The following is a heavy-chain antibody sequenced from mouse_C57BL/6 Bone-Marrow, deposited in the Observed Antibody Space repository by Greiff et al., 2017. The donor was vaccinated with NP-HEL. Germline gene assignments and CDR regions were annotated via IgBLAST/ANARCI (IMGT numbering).Heavy chain of an antibody. CDR1: GFSLTSYG. V-gene: IGHV2-3*01. Sequence: VKLMESGPGLVAPSQSLSITCTVSGFSLTSYGVSWVRQPPGKGLEWLGEIWGDGSTTYHSALISRLSISKDNSKGQVFLKLNSLQTDDTATYYCAEEGDDYDVAWFAYWGQGTLVTVSA. D-gene: IGHD2-4*01. CDR3: AEEGDDYDVAWFAY. CDR2: IWGDGST. J-gene: IGHJ3*01.